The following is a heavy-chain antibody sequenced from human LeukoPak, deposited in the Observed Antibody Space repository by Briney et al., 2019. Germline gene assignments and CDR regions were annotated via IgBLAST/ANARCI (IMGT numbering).Heavy chain of an antibody. CDR2: IIPIFGTA. CDR1: GGTFSSYA. CDR3: AGSTVTRLAEYFQH. D-gene: IGHD4-17*01. Sequence: SVKVSCKASGGTFSSYAISWVRQAPGQGPEWMGGIIPIFGTANYAQKFQGRVTITADESTSTAYMELSSLRSEDTAVYYCAGSTVTRLAEYFQHWGQGTLVTVSS. J-gene: IGHJ1*01. V-gene: IGHV1-69*13.